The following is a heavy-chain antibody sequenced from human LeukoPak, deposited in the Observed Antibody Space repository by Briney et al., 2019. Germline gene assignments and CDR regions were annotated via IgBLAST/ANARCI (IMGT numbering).Heavy chain of an antibody. CDR1: GFTFSSYA. CDR3: TRERYDDSSDHYYYYGMDV. Sequence: GGSLRLSCAASGFTFSSYAMSWVRQAPGKGLEWVSAISGSGGSTYYADSVKGRFTISRDNSKNTLYLQMNSLRAEDTAVYYCTRERYDDSSDHYYYYGMDVWGQGTTVTVSS. CDR2: ISGSGGST. D-gene: IGHD3-22*01. J-gene: IGHJ6*02. V-gene: IGHV3-23*01.